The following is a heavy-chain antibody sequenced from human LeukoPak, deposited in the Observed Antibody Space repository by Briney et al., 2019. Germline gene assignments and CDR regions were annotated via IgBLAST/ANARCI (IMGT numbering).Heavy chain of an antibody. V-gene: IGHV4-39*01. CDR3: ARRSYGLSFDP. J-gene: IGHJ5*02. CDR1: GGSFDTNNFY. D-gene: IGHD3-16*01. Sequence: WETLSLTCTVSGGSFDTNNFYWGWLRQPPGKGLEWIATKHSNGNNYYNPSLRSRVIISADTSTNQFFLKLSSLTAADTAVYYCARRSYGLSFDPWGQGTLVTVSS. CDR2: KHSNGNN.